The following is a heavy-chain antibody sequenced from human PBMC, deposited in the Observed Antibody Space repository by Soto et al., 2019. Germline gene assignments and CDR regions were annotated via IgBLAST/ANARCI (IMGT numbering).Heavy chain of an antibody. J-gene: IGHJ5*02. CDR1: GGSFSGYY. CDR3: ARYCSITSCSSTAGDWFDP. Sequence: PSETLSLTCAVYGGSFSGYYWSWIRQPPGKGLEWIGAIYYSGSTNYNPSRKSRVTISVNTSKNQFSLRLGSVTAADTAVYYCARYCSITSCSSTAGDWFDPWGQGTLVTVSS. V-gene: IGHV4-34*09. CDR2: IYYSGST. D-gene: IGHD2-2*01.